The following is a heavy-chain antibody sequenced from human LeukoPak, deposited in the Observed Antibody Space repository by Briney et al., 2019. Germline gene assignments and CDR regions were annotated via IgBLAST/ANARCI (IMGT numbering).Heavy chain of an antibody. CDR3: AKDRSGSYYLVFDY. J-gene: IGHJ4*02. D-gene: IGHD1-26*01. CDR2: IRDSGGRT. CDR1: GFTFSSYA. Sequence: PGGSLRLSCAASGFTFSSYAMRWVRQAPGKGLEWVSAIRDSGGRTYYADSVKGRFTISRDNSENTLYLQMNSLRAEDTAVYYCAKDRSGSYYLVFDYWGQGTLVTVSS. V-gene: IGHV3-23*01.